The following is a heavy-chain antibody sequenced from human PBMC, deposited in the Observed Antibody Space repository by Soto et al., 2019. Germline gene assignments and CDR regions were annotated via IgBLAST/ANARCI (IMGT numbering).Heavy chain of an antibody. D-gene: IGHD3-16*02. CDR3: ARTAPYDYIWGSYHYFDY. V-gene: IGHV1-46*03. CDR2: INPSGGST. Sequence: ASVKVSCTASGYTFTSYYMHWVRQAPGQGLEWMGIINPSGGSTSYAQKFQGRVTMTRDTSTSTVYMELSSLRSEDTAVYYCARTAPYDYIWGSYHYFDYWGQGTLVTVSS. J-gene: IGHJ4*02. CDR1: GYTFTSYY.